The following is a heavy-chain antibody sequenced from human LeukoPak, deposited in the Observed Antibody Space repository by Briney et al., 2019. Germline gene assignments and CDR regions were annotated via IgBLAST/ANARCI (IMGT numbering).Heavy chain of an antibody. J-gene: IGHJ4*02. D-gene: IGHD2-2*01. CDR1: GFTFSSYA. V-gene: IGHV3-23*01. CDR2: ISGSGGST. CDR3: AKDGEYCSSTSCYWDY. Sequence: GGSLRLSCAASGFTFSSYAMSWVRQAPGKGLEWGSAISGSGGSTYYADSVKGRFTISRDNSKNTLYLQMNSLRAEDTAVYYCAKDGEYCSSTSCYWDYWGQGTLVTVSS.